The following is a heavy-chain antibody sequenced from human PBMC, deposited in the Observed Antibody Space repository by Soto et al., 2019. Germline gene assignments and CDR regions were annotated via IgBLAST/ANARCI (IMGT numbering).Heavy chain of an antibody. V-gene: IGHV3-7*05. CDR2: IKQDGSEK. CDR1: GFTFSSYW. Sequence: PGGSLRLSCAASGFTFSSYWMSWVRQAPGKGLEWVANIKQDGSEKYYVDSVKGRFTISRDNAKNSLYLQMNSLRAEDTAVYYCASGGRAYYFDYWGQGTLVTVSS. J-gene: IGHJ4*02. CDR3: ASGGRAYYFDY. D-gene: IGHD3-16*01.